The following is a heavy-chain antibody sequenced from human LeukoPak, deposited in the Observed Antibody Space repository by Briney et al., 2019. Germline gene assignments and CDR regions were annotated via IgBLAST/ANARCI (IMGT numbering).Heavy chain of an antibody. CDR2: IKQDGSEK. Sequence: GGSLRLSCAASGFTFSSYWMSWVRQAPGKGLEWVANIKQDGSEKYYVDSVKGRFTISRDNAKNSLYLQMNSLRAEDTAVYYCARDKGQCGGGDCYFYYYGMDVWGQGTTVTVSS. CDR3: ARDKGQCGGGDCYFYYYGMDV. J-gene: IGHJ6*02. V-gene: IGHV3-7*01. D-gene: IGHD2-21*02. CDR1: GFTFSSYW.